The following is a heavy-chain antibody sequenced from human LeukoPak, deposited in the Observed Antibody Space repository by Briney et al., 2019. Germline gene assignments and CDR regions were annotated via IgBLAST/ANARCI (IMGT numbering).Heavy chain of an antibody. CDR3: AKDREAGHYYDSSGYSY. J-gene: IGHJ4*02. V-gene: IGHV3-23*01. CDR2: ISGSGGST. D-gene: IGHD3-22*01. CDR1: GFTFSSYW. Sequence: GGSLRLSCAASGFTFSSYWMHWVRQVPGKGLEWVSAISGSGGSTYYADSVKGRFTISRDNSKNTLYLQMNSLGAEDTAVYYCAKDREAGHYYDSSGYSYWGQGTLVTVSS.